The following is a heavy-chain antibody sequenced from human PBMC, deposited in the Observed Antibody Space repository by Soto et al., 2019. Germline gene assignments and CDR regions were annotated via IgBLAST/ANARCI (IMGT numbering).Heavy chain of an antibody. J-gene: IGHJ6*02. D-gene: IGHD6-13*01. V-gene: IGHV3-53*01. CDR1: GFTVSSNY. CDR2: IYSGGST. Sequence: GGSLRLSCAASGFTVSSNYMSWVRQAPGKGLEWVSVIYSGGSTYYADSVKGRFTISRDNSKNTLYLQMNSLRAEDTAVYYCARGFWEQQPHRWDYHYYGMDVWGQGTTVTVSS. CDR3: ARGFWEQQPHRWDYHYYGMDV.